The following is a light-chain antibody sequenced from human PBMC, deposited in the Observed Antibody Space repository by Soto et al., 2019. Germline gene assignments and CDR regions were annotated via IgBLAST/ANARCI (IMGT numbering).Light chain of an antibody. CDR3: QQSYNTPLT. Sequence: DILMTQSPSSLSASVGDRVTITCRASQNIATYLNWYQQTPGKAPKLLIYTASTLQSGVPSRFSGSGSGTDFTLTISSLQPEDFATFYCQQSYNTPLTFGGGTKVEI. CDR1: QNIATY. V-gene: IGKV1-39*01. CDR2: TAS. J-gene: IGKJ4*01.